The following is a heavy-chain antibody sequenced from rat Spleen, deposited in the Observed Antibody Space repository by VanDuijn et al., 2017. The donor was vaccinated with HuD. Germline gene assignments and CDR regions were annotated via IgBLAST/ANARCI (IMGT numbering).Heavy chain of an antibody. CDR1: GFIYNNYV. CDR2: ISTGGGFS. V-gene: IGHV5-25*01. J-gene: IGHJ2*01. CDR3: ARRHYGYTDYFDY. D-gene: IGHD1-9*01. Sequence: EVQLVESGGGLVQPGRSLRLSCAASGFIYNNYVMAWVRQAPRKGLEWVASISTGGGFSFYRDSVKGRFTISRDNAKSTLSLQMDSLRSEDTATYYCARRHYGYTDYFDYWGQGVMVTVSS.